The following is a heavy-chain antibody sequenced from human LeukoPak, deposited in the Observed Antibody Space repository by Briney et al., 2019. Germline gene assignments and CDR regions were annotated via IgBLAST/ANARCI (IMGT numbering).Heavy chain of an antibody. CDR3: ARVRPSHYYFDY. CDR1: GYSISSGYY. CDR2: IYYTGST. V-gene: IGHV4-38-2*02. Sequence: SETLSLTWTVSGYSISSGYYWGWVRQPPGKGLEWIGNIYYTGSTYYNPSLKSRVTISLDTSKNQFSLKLSSVTAADTAVYYCARVRPSHYYFDYWGQGTLVTVSS. J-gene: IGHJ4*02.